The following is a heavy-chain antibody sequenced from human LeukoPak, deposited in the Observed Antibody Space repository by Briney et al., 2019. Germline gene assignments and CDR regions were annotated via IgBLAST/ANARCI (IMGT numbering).Heavy chain of an antibody. CDR2: IYSGGST. Sequence: GGSLRLSCAASGFTFISYAMSWVRQAPGKGLEWVSVIYSGGSTYYADSVKGRFTISRDNSKNTLSLQMNSLRAEDTAVYYCARELPPLEKYYFDYWGQGTLVTVSS. J-gene: IGHJ4*02. V-gene: IGHV3-23*03. CDR1: GFTFISYA. CDR3: ARELPPLEKYYFDY. D-gene: IGHD3-3*01.